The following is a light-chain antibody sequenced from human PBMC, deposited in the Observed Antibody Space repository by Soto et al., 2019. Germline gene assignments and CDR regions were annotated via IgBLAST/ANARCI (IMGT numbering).Light chain of an antibody. CDR3: QQYGSSPST. Sequence: EIVLTQSPGTLSLSPGERATLSCRASQSVYRNFLAWYQQKPGQAPRLLIYGASSRATGIPDRFSGSGSGTEFSLIISRLEPEDFALYYCQQYGSSPSTFGPGTKVHIK. CDR1: QSVYRNF. V-gene: IGKV3-20*01. CDR2: GAS. J-gene: IGKJ3*01.